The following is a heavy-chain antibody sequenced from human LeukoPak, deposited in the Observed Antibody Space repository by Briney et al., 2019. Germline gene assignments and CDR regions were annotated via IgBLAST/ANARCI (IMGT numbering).Heavy chain of an antibody. V-gene: IGHV4-59*01. J-gene: IGHJ4*02. CDR1: GGSIGSYY. D-gene: IGHD1-1*01. CDR2: IYNSGNS. CDR3: ARGGGWGNWNDAVDY. Sequence: SETLSLTCTVSGGSIGSYYWSWIRQPPGKGLEWIGYIYNSGNSNYNPSLKSRVTISVDTSKNQFSLKVNSVTAADTAVYYCARGGGWGNWNDAVDYWGQGTLVTVSS.